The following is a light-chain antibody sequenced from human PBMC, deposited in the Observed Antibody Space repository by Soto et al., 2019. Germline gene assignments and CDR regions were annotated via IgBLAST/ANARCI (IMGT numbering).Light chain of an antibody. CDR1: QSISTD. Sequence: VQMTQSPSSLSASVGDRVTITCRASQSISTDLNWYQQKAGKAPKLLIFDASSLHSGVPSRFSGSGSGTDFTLTISSLQPXXFATYYCQQSYSTPRTFGQGTKLEIK. V-gene: IGKV1-39*01. CDR2: DAS. CDR3: QQSYSTPRT. J-gene: IGKJ2*01.